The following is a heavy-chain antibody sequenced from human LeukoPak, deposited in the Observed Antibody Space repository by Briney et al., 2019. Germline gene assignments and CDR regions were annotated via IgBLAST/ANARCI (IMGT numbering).Heavy chain of an antibody. Sequence: ASVKVSCRASGYTFTGYYVNWVRHPPGQGLEWIGWINPNSGDTNYAQKFQGRVTMTSDTSISTAYMELSGLRSDDAAVYYCARGDLVRHYYYMDVWGKGTTVTASS. CDR3: ARGDLVRHYYYMDV. J-gene: IGHJ6*03. V-gene: IGHV1-2*02. CDR1: GYTFTGYY. CDR2: INPNSGDT. D-gene: IGHD6-6*01.